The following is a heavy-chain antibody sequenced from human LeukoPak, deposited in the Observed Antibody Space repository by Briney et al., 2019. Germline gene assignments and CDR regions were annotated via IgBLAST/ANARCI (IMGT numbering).Heavy chain of an antibody. J-gene: IGHJ5*02. V-gene: IGHV1-8*01. D-gene: IGHD3-16*01. Sequence: EASVKVSCKASGYTFTRYGISWVRQAPGQGLEWMGWMNPNSGNTGYAQKFQGRVTMTRNTSIGTAYMELSSLRSEDTAVYYCARGRGRLRLGEHGQNWFDPWGQGTLVTVSS. CDR3: ARGRGRLRLGEHGQNWFDP. CDR1: GYTFTRYG. CDR2: MNPNSGNT.